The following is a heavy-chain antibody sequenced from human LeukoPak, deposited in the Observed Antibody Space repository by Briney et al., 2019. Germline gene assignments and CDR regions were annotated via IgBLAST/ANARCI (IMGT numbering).Heavy chain of an antibody. V-gene: IGHV3-74*01. CDR1: GFTFTSCW. Sequence: GGSLRLSCAVSGFTFTSCWMHWVRQAPGKGLVWVSRINNDVSDISYADSVKGRFTISRDNAKNTLYLQMSSLRAEDTAVYYCARVLVGATRGLDYWGQGTLVSVSS. CDR3: ARVLVGATRGLDY. D-gene: IGHD2-21*01. J-gene: IGHJ4*02. CDR2: INNDVSDI.